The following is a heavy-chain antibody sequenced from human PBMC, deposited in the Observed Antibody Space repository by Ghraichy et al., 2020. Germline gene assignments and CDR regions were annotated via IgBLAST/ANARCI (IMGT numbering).Heavy chain of an antibody. CDR2: ISGSSSNI. CDR1: GFTFSSYS. CDR3: ARVTKFYGMDV. Sequence: ETLSLTCAASGFTFSSYSINWVRQAPEKGLEWVSSISGSSSNIYYADSVKGRFTISRDNAKNSLYLQMNSLRAEDTAVYYCARVTKFYGMDVWGQGTTVTVAS. D-gene: IGHD4-11*01. V-gene: IGHV3-21*01. J-gene: IGHJ6*02.